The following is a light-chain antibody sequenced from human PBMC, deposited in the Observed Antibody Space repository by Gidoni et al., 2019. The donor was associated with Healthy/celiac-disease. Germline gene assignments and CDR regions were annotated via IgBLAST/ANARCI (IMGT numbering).Light chain of an antibody. CDR3: QQYDNLPPYT. Sequence: DIQMTQSPSSLSSSLGDRVTITYPASQDISNYLNSYQQKPGKAPKLLIYDASNLETGVPSRFSGSGSGTDFTFTIISLQPEDISTYYCQQYDNLPPYTFGQGTKLEIK. V-gene: IGKV1-33*01. CDR2: DAS. J-gene: IGKJ2*01. CDR1: QDISNY.